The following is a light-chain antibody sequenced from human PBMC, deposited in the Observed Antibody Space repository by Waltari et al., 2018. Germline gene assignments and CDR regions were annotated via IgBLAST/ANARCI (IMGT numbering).Light chain of an antibody. J-gene: IGLJ2*01. CDR1: SDVGGHHY. V-gene: IGLV2-14*03. CDR2: DVT. Sequence: QSALTPPDSVSGSPGQSITISCNRSDVGGHHYVTWYQQHPGNTPQVKIYDVTDRPSGVSNRFSGSNSGDTASLTISGLQAEDEADYYCASWTDSDTLKLLFGGGTKLTVL. CDR3: ASWTDSDTLKLL.